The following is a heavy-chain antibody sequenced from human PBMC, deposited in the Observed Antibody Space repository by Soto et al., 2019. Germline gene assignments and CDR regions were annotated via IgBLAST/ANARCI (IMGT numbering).Heavy chain of an antibody. D-gene: IGHD1-26*01. J-gene: IGHJ6*02. CDR1: GGTFSSYA. V-gene: IGHV1-69*13. CDR2: IIPIFGTA. Sequence: ASVKVSCKASGGTFSSYAISWVRQAPGQGLEWMGGIIPIFGTANYAQKFQGRVTITADESTSTAYMELSSLRSEDTAVYYCARGSAVGAAANYYYYGMDVWGQGTPVTVSS. CDR3: ARGSAVGAAANYYYYGMDV.